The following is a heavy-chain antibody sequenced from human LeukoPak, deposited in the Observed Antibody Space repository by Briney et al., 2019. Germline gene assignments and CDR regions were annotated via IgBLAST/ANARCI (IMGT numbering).Heavy chain of an antibody. CDR1: GGSISSHY. CDR3: ARPIAAAGNGWFDP. V-gene: IGHV4-4*07. D-gene: IGHD6-13*01. Sequence: PSETLSLTCTVSGGSISSHYWTWIRQPAGKGLEWIGRIYTTGSTNYNPSLNSRVTMSVDMSKNQFSLKLSSVTAADTAVYYCARPIAAAGNGWFDPWGQGTLVTVSS. J-gene: IGHJ5*02. CDR2: IYTTGST.